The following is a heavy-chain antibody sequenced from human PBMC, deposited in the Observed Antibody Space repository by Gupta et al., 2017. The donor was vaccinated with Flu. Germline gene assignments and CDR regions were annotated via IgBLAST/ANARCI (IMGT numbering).Heavy chain of an antibody. Sequence: EEQLLDSGGGLVQPGGSLRVSGAAPESTFASYAITWVRQAPGKRLEWVSGISASGGSTYYADSVKGRFTISRDNSKSTLYLQMNSLRAEDTAVYYCAKDGLACNGGMCYSYDYYYGMDVWGQGTTVTVSS. CDR2: ISASGGST. J-gene: IGHJ6*02. V-gene: IGHV3-23*01. D-gene: IGHD2-8*02. CDR3: AKDGLACNGGMCYSYDYYYGMDV. CDR1: ESTFASYA.